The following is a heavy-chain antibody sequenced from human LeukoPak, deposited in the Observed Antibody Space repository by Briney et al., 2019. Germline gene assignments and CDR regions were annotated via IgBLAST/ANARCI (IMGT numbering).Heavy chain of an antibody. CDR2: ISWNSGSI. V-gene: IGHV3-9*01. D-gene: IGHD3-10*01. CDR3: AKDGVDYYGSGSYYAY. Sequence: GGSLRLSCAASGFTFDDYAMHWVRQAPGKGLEWVSGISWNSGSIGYADSVKGRFTISRDNAKNSLYLQMNSLRAEDTALYYCAKDGVDYYGSGSYYAYWGQGTLVTVSS. J-gene: IGHJ4*02. CDR1: GFTFDDYA.